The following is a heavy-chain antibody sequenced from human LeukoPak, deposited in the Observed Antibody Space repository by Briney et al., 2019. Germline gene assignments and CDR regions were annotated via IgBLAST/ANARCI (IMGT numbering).Heavy chain of an antibody. Sequence: GGSLRLSCEASGFTFGSFAMSWVRQAPGEGLEWLSGISGSGYYTYYAGAGKGRCTISRDNSKSSLCIEMSRLRVEDTAVYYCVKDGSWGDYQFYFYMDVWGKGTTVTVSS. CDR3: VKDGSWGDYQFYFYMDV. CDR2: ISGSGYYT. D-gene: IGHD2-2*01. J-gene: IGHJ6*03. CDR1: GFTFGSFA. V-gene: IGHV3-23*01.